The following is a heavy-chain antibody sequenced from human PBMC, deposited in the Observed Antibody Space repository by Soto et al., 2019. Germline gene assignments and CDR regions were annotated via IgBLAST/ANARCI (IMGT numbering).Heavy chain of an antibody. CDR1: GYTFTSYA. V-gene: IGHV1-3*01. CDR3: AIALSGYYTAPAEY. D-gene: IGHD3-3*01. Sequence: ASVKVSCKASGYTFTSYAMHWVRQAPGQRLEWMGWINAGNGNTKYSQRFQGRVTITRDTSASTAYMELSSLRSEDTAVYYCAIALSGYYTAPAEYWGQGTLVTVS. J-gene: IGHJ4*02. CDR2: INAGNGNT.